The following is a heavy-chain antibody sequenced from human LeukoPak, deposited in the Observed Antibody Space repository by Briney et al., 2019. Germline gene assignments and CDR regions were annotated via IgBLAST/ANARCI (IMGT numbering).Heavy chain of an antibody. V-gene: IGHV3-74*01. CDR1: SFTFPHYW. D-gene: IGHD4-17*01. CDR3: SKPFGDNGDH. CDR2: IKTDGSDT. J-gene: IGHJ4*02. Sequence: GGSLRLPCAAYSFTFPHYWAHGLRQAPGKGLVWVSRIKTDGSDTGYADSVKGRFTISRDNAKNTLYLQMDSLRAEDTAVYYCSKPFGDNGDHWGQGTLVTVSS.